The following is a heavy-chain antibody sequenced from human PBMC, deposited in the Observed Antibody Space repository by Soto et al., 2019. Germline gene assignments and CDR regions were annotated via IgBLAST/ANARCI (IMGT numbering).Heavy chain of an antibody. CDR1: GFTFSSYE. CDR2: IRSSGSTI. D-gene: IGHD3-22*01. Sequence: EVQLVESGGGFVQPGGSLRLSCAASGFTFSSYEMNWVRQAPGKGLEWVAYIRSSGSTIYYADSVKGRFTISRDNAKSSLYLEMTSLRAEDTAVYYCARDNCGYDSDYYCYGMDVWGQGTTVTVSS. V-gene: IGHV3-48*03. J-gene: IGHJ6*02. CDR3: ARDNCGYDSDYYCYGMDV.